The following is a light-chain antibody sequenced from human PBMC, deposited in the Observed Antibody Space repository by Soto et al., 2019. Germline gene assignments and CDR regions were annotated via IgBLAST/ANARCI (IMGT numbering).Light chain of an antibody. J-gene: IGLJ3*02. CDR3: AACDDSLSGPV. CDR2: SNN. V-gene: IGLV1-47*02. Sequence: QSVLTQPPSASGTPGQRVTISCSGSSSNIESNYVYWYQQLPGTAPKLLIYSNNQRPSGVPDRFSGSKSGTSASLAISGLRSEDEADYYCAACDDSLSGPVFGGGTKLTVL. CDR1: SSNIESNY.